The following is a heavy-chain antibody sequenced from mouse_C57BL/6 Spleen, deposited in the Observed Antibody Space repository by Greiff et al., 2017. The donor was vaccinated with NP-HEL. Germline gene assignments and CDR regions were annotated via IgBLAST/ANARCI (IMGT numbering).Heavy chain of an antibody. CDR1: GFTIKDDY. D-gene: IGHD1-1*02. CDR2: IDPENGDT. V-gene: IGHV14-4*01. Sequence: EVQLQQSGAELVRPGASVKLSCTASGFTIKDDYMHWVKQRPEQGLEWIGWIDPENGDTEYAPKFQGKATITADTSSNTAYLQLSSLTSEDTAVYYCTGFGGSYFAYWGQGTLVTVAA. CDR3: TGFGGSYFAY. J-gene: IGHJ3*01.